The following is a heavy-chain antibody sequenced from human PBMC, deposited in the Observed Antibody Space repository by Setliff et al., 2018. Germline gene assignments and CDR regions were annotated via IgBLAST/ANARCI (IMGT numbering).Heavy chain of an antibody. V-gene: IGHV4-38-2*01. CDR2: VYYSGST. CDR1: DFSVSSVYY. Sequence: SETLSLTCAVSDFSVSSVYYWGWIRQPPGKGLEWIANVYYSGSTYYNPSLESRVTMSVDTSKSQFSLNLYPVTAADTAVYYCARTSTGRYFDLWGRGTLVTVSS. D-gene: IGHD2-2*01. J-gene: IGHJ2*01. CDR3: ARTSTGRYFDL.